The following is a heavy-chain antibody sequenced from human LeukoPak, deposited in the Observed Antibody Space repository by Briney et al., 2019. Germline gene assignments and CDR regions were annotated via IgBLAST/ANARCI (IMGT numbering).Heavy chain of an antibody. D-gene: IGHD1-26*01. CDR3: ARTRSWEFDY. J-gene: IGHJ4*02. CDR2: ISYSGST. CDR1: GGSISSYY. Sequence: PSETLSLTCTVSGGSISSYYWSWIRQPPGKGLEWIGYISYSGSTNFNPSLKSRVTISVDTSKNQFSLKLSSVTAADTAVYYCARTRSWEFDYWGQGTLVTVSS. V-gene: IGHV4-59*01.